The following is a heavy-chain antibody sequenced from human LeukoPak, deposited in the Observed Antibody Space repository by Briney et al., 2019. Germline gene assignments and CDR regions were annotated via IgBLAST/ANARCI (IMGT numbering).Heavy chain of an antibody. J-gene: IGHJ4*02. CDR1: GFTVSSNS. V-gene: IGHV3-30*04. D-gene: IGHD3-10*01. CDR2: ISYDGITE. Sequence: TGGSLRLSCTVSGFTVSSNSMSWVRQAPGKGLEWVAIISYDGITEDYSDSVKGRFSISRDNFKNTLFLQMNGLRDEDTAVYYCARDRLASATHYYGSGSYLYWGQGTLVTVSS. CDR3: ARDRLASATHYYGSGSYLY.